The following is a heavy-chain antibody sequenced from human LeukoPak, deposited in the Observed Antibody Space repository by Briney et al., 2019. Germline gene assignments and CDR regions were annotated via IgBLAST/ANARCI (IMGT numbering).Heavy chain of an antibody. V-gene: IGHV3-48*04. CDR2: ISSGGSSM. CDR3: ARGLFGELLWGRYGMDV. J-gene: IGHJ6*02. D-gene: IGHD3-10*02. Sequence: GGSLRLSCVASDFIFSSYSMNWVRQAPGKGLQWISYISSGGSSMYYADSVKGRFTISRDNAKNSLYLQMNSLRAEDTAVYYCARGLFGELLWGRYGMDVWGQGTMVTVSS. CDR1: DFIFSSYS.